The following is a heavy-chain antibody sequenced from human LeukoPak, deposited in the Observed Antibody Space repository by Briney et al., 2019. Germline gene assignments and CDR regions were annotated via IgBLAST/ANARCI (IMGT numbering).Heavy chain of an antibody. J-gene: IGHJ4*02. D-gene: IGHD6-19*01. V-gene: IGHV1-8*03. CDR3: AKKGYSNGWRDSYYIDC. Sequence: ASVKVSCKAYGYTFTSYDINWVRPATGQGLEWMGWMNPNSGNTGYAQKFQGRVTITRNTSISTAYMELSSPRPEDTAVYYCAKKGYSNGWRDSYYIDCWGQGTLVTVSS. CDR2: MNPNSGNT. CDR1: GYTFTSYD.